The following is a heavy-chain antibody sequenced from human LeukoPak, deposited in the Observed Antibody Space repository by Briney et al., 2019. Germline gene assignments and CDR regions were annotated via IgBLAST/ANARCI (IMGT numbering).Heavy chain of an antibody. CDR1: GYTLTQLV. V-gene: IGHV1-24*01. Sequence: GASVKVSCKGSGYTLTQLVIHWVRQAPGEGLEWMGGFDPENGEMIYAKKFQGRVTMSEDTSTDTAYMDLSSLRSEDTAIYYCATVSSFDSNFYSYFWGQGTLVTVSS. J-gene: IGHJ4*02. D-gene: IGHD3-22*01. CDR3: ATVSSFDSNFYSYF. CDR2: FDPENGEM.